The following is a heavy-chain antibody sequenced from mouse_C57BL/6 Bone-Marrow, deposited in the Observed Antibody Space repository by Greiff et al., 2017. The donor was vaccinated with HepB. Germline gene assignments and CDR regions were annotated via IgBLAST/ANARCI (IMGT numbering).Heavy chain of an antibody. D-gene: IGHD1-1*01. CDR3: ARETGGSSPYYAMDD. V-gene: IGHV5-4*01. Sequence: EVKVVESGGGLVKPGGSLKLSCAASGFTFSSYAMSWVRQTPEKRLEWVATISDGGSYTYYPDNVKGRFTISRDNAKNNLYLQMSHLKSEDTAMYYCARETGGSSPYYAMDDWGQGTSVTVSS. CDR1: GFTFSSYA. J-gene: IGHJ4*01. CDR2: ISDGGSYT.